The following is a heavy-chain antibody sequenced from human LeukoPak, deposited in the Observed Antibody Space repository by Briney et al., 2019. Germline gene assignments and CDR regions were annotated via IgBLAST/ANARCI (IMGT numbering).Heavy chain of an antibody. J-gene: IGHJ4*02. V-gene: IGHV4-4*07. CDR1: GDSISIDY. Sequence: SETLSLTCTLSGDSISIDYWSWIRQPAGEGLEWIGHIYTSGSTDYNPSLKSRVTMSVDTSKSQFSLKLNSVTAADTAVYYCARDGFGENGIDYWGQGILVIVSS. D-gene: IGHD3-10*01. CDR3: ARDGFGENGIDY. CDR2: IYTSGST.